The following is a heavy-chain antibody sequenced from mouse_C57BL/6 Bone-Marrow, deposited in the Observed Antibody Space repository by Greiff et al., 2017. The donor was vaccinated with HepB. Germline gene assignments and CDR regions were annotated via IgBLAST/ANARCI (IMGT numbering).Heavy chain of an antibody. D-gene: IGHD1-1*01. V-gene: IGHV10-1*01. CDR2: IRSKSNNYAT. CDR3: VRHLGSSYAMDY. Sequence: DVMLVESGGGLVQPKGSLKLSCAASGFSFNTYAMNWVRQAPGKGLEWVARIRSKSNNYATYYADSVKDRFTISRDDSESMLYLQMNNLKTEDTAMYYCVRHLGSSYAMDYWGQGTSVTVSS. CDR1: GFSFNTYA. J-gene: IGHJ4*01.